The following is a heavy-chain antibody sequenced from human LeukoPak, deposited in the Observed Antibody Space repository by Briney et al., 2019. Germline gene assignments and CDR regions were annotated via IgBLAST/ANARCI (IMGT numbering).Heavy chain of an antibody. J-gene: IGHJ4*02. CDR1: GYTFIDHY. CDR3: ARGPYSGSYWYYFDY. D-gene: IGHD1-26*01. V-gene: IGHV1-2*02. Sequence: ASVKVSCKASGYTFIDHYMHWVRQAPGQGLEWMGWINPNSGGTNYAQKFQGRVTMTRDTSISTAYMGLSRLRSDDTAVYYCARGPYSGSYWYYFDYWGQGTLVTVSS. CDR2: INPNSGGT.